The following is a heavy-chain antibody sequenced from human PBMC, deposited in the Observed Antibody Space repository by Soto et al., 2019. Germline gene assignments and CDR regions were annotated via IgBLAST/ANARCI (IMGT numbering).Heavy chain of an antibody. CDR1: RVAFSKFI. V-gene: IGHV1-69*13. Sequence: GASVKVSCKASRVAFSKFIVTWVRQAPGLGLEWVGGIIPIFGTANYAQKFQGRVTITADESTSTSYMEVNNLRSEDTAVYYCARGSGSYFGYWGQGTLVTVSS. J-gene: IGHJ4*02. CDR3: ARGSGSYFGY. D-gene: IGHD1-26*01. CDR2: IIPIFGTA.